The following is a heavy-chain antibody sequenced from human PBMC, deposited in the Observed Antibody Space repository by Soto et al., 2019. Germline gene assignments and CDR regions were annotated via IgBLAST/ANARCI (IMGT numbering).Heavy chain of an antibody. D-gene: IGHD2-15*01. J-gene: IGHJ4*02. CDR2: ISGSGGST. V-gene: IGHV3-23*01. CDR3: AKGRSGYCSGGSCYILDY. CDR1: GFTFSSYA. Sequence: GGSLRLSCAASGFTFSSYAMSWVRQAPGKGLEWVSAISGSGGSTYYADSVKGRFTISRDNSKNTLYLQMNSLRAEDTAVYYCAKGRSGYCSGGSCYILDYWGQGTLVTVSS.